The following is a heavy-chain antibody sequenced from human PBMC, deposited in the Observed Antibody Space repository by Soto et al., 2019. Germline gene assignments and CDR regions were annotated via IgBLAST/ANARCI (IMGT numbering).Heavy chain of an antibody. CDR3: ARSGYYMNYYYGMDV. J-gene: IGHJ6*02. CDR2: IYPGDSDT. Sequence: GESLKISCKGSGYSFTSYWIGWVRQMPGKGLEWMGIIYPGDSDTRYSPSFQGQVTTSADKSISTAYLQWSSLKASDTAMYYCARSGYYMNYYYGMDVWGQGTTVTVSS. V-gene: IGHV5-51*01. CDR1: GYSFTSYW. D-gene: IGHD3-3*01.